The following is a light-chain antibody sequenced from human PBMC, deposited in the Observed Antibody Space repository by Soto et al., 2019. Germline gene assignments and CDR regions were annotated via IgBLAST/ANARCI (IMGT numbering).Light chain of an antibody. CDR2: GAA. CDR1: QNIDRY. Sequence: DIQMTQSPSSLSASVGDRVSISCRTSQNIDRYLNWYQQKPGKAPQVLISGAASLQSGVPSRFSGSGSGTEFTLSISSLQPEDFATYFGQQSYSAPYTFGQGTRLEI. J-gene: IGKJ2*01. V-gene: IGKV1-39*01. CDR3: QQSYSAPYT.